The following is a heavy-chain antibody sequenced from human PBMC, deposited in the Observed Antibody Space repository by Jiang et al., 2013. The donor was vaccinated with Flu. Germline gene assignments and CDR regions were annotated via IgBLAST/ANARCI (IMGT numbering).Heavy chain of an antibody. CDR1: SYA. V-gene: IGHV1-69*10. J-gene: IGHJ4*02. D-gene: IGHD3-22*01. CDR3: ARHYYDSSGYYSVGDY. CDR2: IIPILGIA. Sequence: SYAISWVRQAPGQGLEWMGGIIPILGIANYAQKFQGRVTITADKSTSTAYMELSSLRSEDTAVYYCARHYYDSSGYYSVGDYWGQGTLVTVSS.